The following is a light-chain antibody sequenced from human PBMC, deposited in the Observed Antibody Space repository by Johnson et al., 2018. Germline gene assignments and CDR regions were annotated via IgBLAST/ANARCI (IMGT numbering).Light chain of an antibody. CDR3: GTWDSSLRAGND. Sequence: QSVLTQPPSVSAAPGQKVTISCSGSSSNIGNNYVSWYQQLPGTAPKLLIYENNKRPSGIPDRFSGPKSGPSATLGITGLQTGDEAEYYCGTWDSSLRAGNDFVTGTKVTVL. V-gene: IGLV1-51*02. CDR1: SSNIGNNY. CDR2: ENN. J-gene: IGLJ1*01.